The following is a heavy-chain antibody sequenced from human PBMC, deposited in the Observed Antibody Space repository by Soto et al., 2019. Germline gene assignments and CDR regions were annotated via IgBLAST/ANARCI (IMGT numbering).Heavy chain of an antibody. V-gene: IGHV4-34*01. J-gene: IGHJ6*02. CDR1: GGSFSGYY. CDR3: ARLNRRGSSQNYYYYGMDV. Sequence: SETLSLTCAVYGGSFSGYYWSWIRQPPGKGLEWIGEINHSGSTNYNPSLKSRVTISVDTSKNQFSLKLSSVTAADTAVYYCARLNRRGSSQNYYYYGMDVWGQGTTVTVS. CDR2: INHSGST. D-gene: IGHD6-6*01.